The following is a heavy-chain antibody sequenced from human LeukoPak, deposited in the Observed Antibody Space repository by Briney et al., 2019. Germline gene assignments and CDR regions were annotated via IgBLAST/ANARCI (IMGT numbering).Heavy chain of an antibody. Sequence: GGSLRLSCAASGFTFSDYYMSWIRQAPGKGLEWVSYISSSSSAIYYADSVKGRFTISRDNAKNSLYLQMNSLRAEDTAVYYCARDLPHFASYFDPWGQGTLVTVSS. CDR1: GFTFSDYY. J-gene: IGHJ5*02. CDR3: ARDLPHFASYFDP. V-gene: IGHV3-11*01. CDR2: ISSSSSAI.